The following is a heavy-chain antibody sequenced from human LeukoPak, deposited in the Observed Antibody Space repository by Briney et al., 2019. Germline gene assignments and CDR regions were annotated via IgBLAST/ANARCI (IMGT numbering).Heavy chain of an antibody. CDR3: ARDSYSSGWYEKNYYYYGMDV. J-gene: IGHJ6*04. Sequence: PGGSLRLSCAASGFTFSSYSMNWVRQAPGKGLEWVSSISSSSSYIYYADSVKGRFTISRDNAKNSLYLQMNSLRAEDTAVYYCARDSYSSGWYEKNYYYYGMDVWGKETTVTVSS. D-gene: IGHD6-19*01. CDR2: ISSSSSYI. CDR1: GFTFSSYS. V-gene: IGHV3-21*01.